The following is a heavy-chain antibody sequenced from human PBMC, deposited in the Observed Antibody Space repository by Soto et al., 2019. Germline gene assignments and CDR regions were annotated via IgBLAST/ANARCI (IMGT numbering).Heavy chain of an antibody. CDR2: SRNKANSYNT. V-gene: IGHV3-72*01. CDR3: ARDTGLSYDF. J-gene: IGHJ4*03. D-gene: IGHD3-10*01. Sequence: EVQLVQSGGGLVQPGGFLRLSCAASGFTFSDYYMDWVRQIPEKGLEWLGRSRNKANSYNTEYAPSVKGRFSISRDDSKASMYLQMNSLKSEDSAVCYCARDTGLSYDFWGHGALVTVS. CDR1: GFTFSDYY.